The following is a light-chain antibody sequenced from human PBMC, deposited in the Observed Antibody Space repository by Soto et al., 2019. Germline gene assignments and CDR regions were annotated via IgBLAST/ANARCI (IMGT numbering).Light chain of an antibody. V-gene: IGLV2-14*03. Sequence: QSALTQPASVSGSPGQAITISCTGTTSDIGRFNYVSWYQHHPGKAPKLMIYDVSNRPSGPSNRFSGSKSGNTASLIISGLQAEDEADYYCASYTTSSTVVFGGGTKLTVL. J-gene: IGLJ2*01. CDR3: ASYTTSSTVV. CDR2: DVS. CDR1: TSDIGRFNY.